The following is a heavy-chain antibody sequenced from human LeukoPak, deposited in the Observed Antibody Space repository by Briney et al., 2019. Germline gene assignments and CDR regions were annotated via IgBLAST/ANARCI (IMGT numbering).Heavy chain of an antibody. Sequence: ASVKVSCKASGYTFTGYYMHWVRQAPGQGLEWMGWINPNSGGTNYAQKFQGRVTMTRVTSISTAYMELSRLRSDDTAVYYCARTTNWNYRYYYYYMDVWGKGTTVTVSS. CDR1: GYTFTGYY. D-gene: IGHD1-7*01. V-gene: IGHV1-2*02. CDR2: INPNSGGT. J-gene: IGHJ6*03. CDR3: ARTTNWNYRYYYYYMDV.